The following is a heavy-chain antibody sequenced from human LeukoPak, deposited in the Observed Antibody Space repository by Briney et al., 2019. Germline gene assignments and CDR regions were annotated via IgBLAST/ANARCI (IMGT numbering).Heavy chain of an antibody. V-gene: IGHV1-18*01. CDR2: ISAYNGNT. CDR1: GYTFTSYG. Sequence: ASVKVSCKASGYTFTSYGISWVRQAPRQGLEWTGSISAYNGNTNYAQKLQGRVTMTTDTSTSTAYMELRSLRSDDTAVYYCAREGIAAAGRQSPFDYWGQGTLVTVSS. CDR3: AREGIAAAGRQSPFDY. D-gene: IGHD6-13*01. J-gene: IGHJ4*02.